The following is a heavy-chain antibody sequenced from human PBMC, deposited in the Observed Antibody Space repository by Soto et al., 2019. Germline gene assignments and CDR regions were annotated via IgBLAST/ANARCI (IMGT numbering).Heavy chain of an antibody. Sequence: QVQLVESGGGVVQPGWSLRLSCVTSGFTFSDYAMHWVRQAPGKGLEWVAVIRPDVSNRYYADSVKGRFTISRDISKNTLYLQMSSLRADDTAVYFCATVGRPQHLLTGFDNWGQGTLVTVSS. CDR2: IRPDVSNR. CDR1: GFTFSDYA. J-gene: IGHJ5*02. CDR3: ATVGRPQHLLTGFDN. V-gene: IGHV3-33*01. D-gene: IGHD3-16*01.